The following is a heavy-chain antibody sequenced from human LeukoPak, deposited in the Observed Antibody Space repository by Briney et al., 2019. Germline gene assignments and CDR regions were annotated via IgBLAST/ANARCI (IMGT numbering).Heavy chain of an antibody. CDR2: ISSSSSYI. D-gene: IGHD2-2*03. V-gene: IGHV3-21*01. CDR1: GFTFSSYS. Sequence: RPGGSLRLSCAASGFTFSSYSMNWVRQAPGKGLEWVSSISSSSSYIYYADSVKGRFTISRDNAKNSLYLQMNSLRAEDTAVYYCARGGYCSSTSCYVLDYWGQGTLVTVSS. J-gene: IGHJ4*02. CDR3: ARGGYCSSTSCYVLDY.